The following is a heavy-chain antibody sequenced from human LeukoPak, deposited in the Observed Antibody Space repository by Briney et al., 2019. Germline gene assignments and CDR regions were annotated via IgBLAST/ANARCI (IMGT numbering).Heavy chain of an antibody. CDR3: AREDSYASYYFDY. V-gene: IGHV3-53*01. Sequence: GGSLRLSCAASGFTVSSNYMSWVRQAPGKGLEWVSVIYSGGSTYYADSVKGRFTISRDNSKNTLYLQMNSLRAEDTAVYYCAREDSYASYYFDYWGQGTLVTVSS. CDR2: IYSGGST. J-gene: IGHJ4*02. D-gene: IGHD5-18*01. CDR1: GFTVSSNY.